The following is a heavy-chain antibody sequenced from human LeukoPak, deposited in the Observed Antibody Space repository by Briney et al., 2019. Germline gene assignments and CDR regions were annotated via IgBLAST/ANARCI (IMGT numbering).Heavy chain of an antibody. CDR3: ARAPGYRGFLDY. CDR2: NSSSSSYI. D-gene: IGHD5-18*01. J-gene: IGHJ4*02. CDR1: GFSFSSYN. Sequence: GGSLRLSCAASGFSFSSYNMNWVRQAPGKGLEWVSFNSSSSSYIYYVDSVKGRFTISRDNAKNSLYLQMNSLRAEDTAVYYCARAPGYRGFLDYWGQRNLVTVSS. V-gene: IGHV3-21*01.